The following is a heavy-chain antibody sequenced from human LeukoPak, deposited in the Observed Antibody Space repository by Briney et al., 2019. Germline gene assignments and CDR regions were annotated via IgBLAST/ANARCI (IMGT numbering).Heavy chain of an antibody. CDR3: ARDAGTLYWFDP. V-gene: IGHV1-2*02. CDR2: INPNSGGT. D-gene: IGHD1-7*01. CDR1: GYTFAGYY. J-gene: IGHJ5*02. Sequence: GASVKVSCKASGYTFAGYYMHWVRQAPGQGLEWMGWINPNSGGTNYAQKFQGRVTMTRDTSISTAYMELSRLRSDDTAVYYCARDAGTLYWFDPWGQGTLVTVSS.